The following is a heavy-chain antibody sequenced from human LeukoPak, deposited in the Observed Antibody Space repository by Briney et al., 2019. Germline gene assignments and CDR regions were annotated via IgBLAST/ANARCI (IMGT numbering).Heavy chain of an antibody. V-gene: IGHV1-69*13. Sequence: SVKVSCKASGGTFSSYDISWVRQAPGQGLEWMGGITPIFGTAKYAQKFQGRVTITAVESMSTAFMELSSLRSEDTAVYYCARGWLAETTVVTPYNYWGQGTLVTVSS. D-gene: IGHD4-23*01. CDR2: ITPIFGTA. CDR3: ARGWLAETTVVTPYNY. CDR1: GGTFSSYD. J-gene: IGHJ4*02.